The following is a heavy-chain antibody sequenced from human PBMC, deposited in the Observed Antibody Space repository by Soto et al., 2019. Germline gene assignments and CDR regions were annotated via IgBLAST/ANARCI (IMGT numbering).Heavy chain of an antibody. CDR2: IYPGDSDT. CDR1: GYTFTSYW. Sequence: EVQLVQSGAEVKKPGEPLEISCQASGYTFTSYWIGWVRQMPGKGLEWMGIIYPGDSDTRYSPSFQGQVTMSADKSSRTAFLRWNSLKASDTAIYFCVRSANSAWYIFDYRGQGILVTVSS. D-gene: IGHD6-19*01. V-gene: IGHV5-51*01. J-gene: IGHJ4*02. CDR3: VRSANSAWYIFDY.